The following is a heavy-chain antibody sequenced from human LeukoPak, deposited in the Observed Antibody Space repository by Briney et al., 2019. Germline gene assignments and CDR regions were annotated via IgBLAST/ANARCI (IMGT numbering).Heavy chain of an antibody. Sequence: AGGSLRLSCAASGFTFSSSAMSWVRQAPGKGLEWVSNISGRGSGGSTYYADSVKGRFTISRDDSKNTLYLQMNSLRAEDTAVYYCARPPSGSYHRAFDYWGQGTLVTVSS. CDR1: GFTFSSSA. CDR2: ISGRGSGGST. CDR3: ARPPSGSYHRAFDY. D-gene: IGHD1-26*01. V-gene: IGHV3-23*01. J-gene: IGHJ4*02.